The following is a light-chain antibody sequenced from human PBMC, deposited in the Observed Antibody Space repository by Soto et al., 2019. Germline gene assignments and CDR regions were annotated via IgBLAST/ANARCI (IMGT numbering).Light chain of an antibody. CDR1: SSDVGSYNL. CDR2: EVS. J-gene: IGLJ2*01. Sequence: QSALTQPASVSGSPGQSITISCTGTSSDVGSYNLVSWYQQHPGKAHKLMIYEVSKRPSGVSNRFSGSKSGNTASLTISGLQAEDEADYYCCSYAGSSTFNVVFGGGTKVTVL. CDR3: CSYAGSSTFNVV. V-gene: IGLV2-23*02.